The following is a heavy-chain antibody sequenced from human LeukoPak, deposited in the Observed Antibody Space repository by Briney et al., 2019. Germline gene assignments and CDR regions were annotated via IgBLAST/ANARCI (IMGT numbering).Heavy chain of an antibody. Sequence: PGGSPRLSCAASGFTFSSYAMSWVRQAPGKGLEWVSAISGSGGSTYYADSVKGRFTISRDNSKNTLYLQMNSLRAEDTAVYYCAKDLAYEWELRCYYYYGMDVWGQGTTVTVSS. J-gene: IGHJ6*02. D-gene: IGHD1-26*01. CDR3: AKDLAYEWELRCYYYYGMDV. V-gene: IGHV3-23*01. CDR1: GFTFSSYA. CDR2: ISGSGGST.